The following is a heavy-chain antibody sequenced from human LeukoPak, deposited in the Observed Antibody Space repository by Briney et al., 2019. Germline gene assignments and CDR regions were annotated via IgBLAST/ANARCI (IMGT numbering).Heavy chain of an antibody. Sequence: ASVKVSCKASGYTFTSYYMHWVRQAPGQGLEWMGIINPSGGSTGYAQKFQGRVTMTRDTSTSTVYMELSRLRSDDTAVYYCASRVAMLWFGESDLDYWGQGTLVTVSS. V-gene: IGHV1-46*01. CDR1: GYTFTSYY. CDR3: ASRVAMLWFGESDLDY. J-gene: IGHJ4*02. D-gene: IGHD3-10*01. CDR2: INPSGGST.